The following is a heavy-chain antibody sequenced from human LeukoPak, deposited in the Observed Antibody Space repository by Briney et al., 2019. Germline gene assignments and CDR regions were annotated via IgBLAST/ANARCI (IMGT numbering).Heavy chain of an antibody. CDR1: GFTFSSYG. V-gene: IGHV3-30*02. Sequence: GGSLRLSCAASGFTFSSYGMHWVRQAPGKGLEWVAVIWYDGSNKYYADSVKGRFTISRDNSKNTLYLQMNSLRAEDTAVYYCAKEFLYGSGSYHYYYYYGMDVWGQGTTVTVSS. J-gene: IGHJ6*02. CDR3: AKEFLYGSGSYHYYYYYGMDV. D-gene: IGHD3-10*01. CDR2: IWYDGSNK.